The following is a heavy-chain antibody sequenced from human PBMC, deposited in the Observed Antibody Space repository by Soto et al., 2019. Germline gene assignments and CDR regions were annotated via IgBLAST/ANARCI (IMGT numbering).Heavy chain of an antibody. D-gene: IGHD3-16*01. J-gene: IGHJ4*02. CDR1: GFTFSDHA. CDR3: VRENHKSIMIDFDY. CDR2: SGTGLDT. Sequence: LRLSCAASGFTFSDHAMTWVRLPPGRGLEWIALSGTGLDTYYADSVRGRFTVSRDNSRNTLYLQMNSLRVEDTALYYCVRENHKSIMIDFDYWGQGTPVTVSS. V-gene: IGHV3-23*01.